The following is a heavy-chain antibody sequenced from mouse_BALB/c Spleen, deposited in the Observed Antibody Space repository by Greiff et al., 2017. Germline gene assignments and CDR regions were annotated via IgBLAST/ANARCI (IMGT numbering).Heavy chain of an antibody. CDR2: IDPENGDT. D-gene: IGHD2-4*01. V-gene: IGHV14-4*02. Sequence: EVQLQQSGAELVRSGASVKLSCTASGFNIKDYYMHWVKQRPEQGLEWIGWIDPENGDTEYAPKFQGKATMTADTSSNTAYLQLSSLTSEDTAVYYCNAPYEYDEVWFAYWGQGTLVTVSA. CDR3: NAPYEYDEVWFAY. CDR1: GFNIKDYY. J-gene: IGHJ3*01.